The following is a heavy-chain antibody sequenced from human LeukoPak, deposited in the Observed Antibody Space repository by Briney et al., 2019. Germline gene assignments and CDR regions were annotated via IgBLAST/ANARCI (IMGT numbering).Heavy chain of an antibody. Sequence: SETLSLTCAVYGGSFSGYYWSWIRQPPGKGLEWIGEINHSGSTNYNPSLKSRVTISVDTSKNQFSLKLSSVTAADTAVYYCARASQHRCCSGGSCYSARWFDPWGQGTLVTVSS. V-gene: IGHV4-34*01. D-gene: IGHD2-15*01. J-gene: IGHJ5*02. CDR3: ARASQHRCCSGGSCYSARWFDP. CDR2: INHSGST. CDR1: GGSFSGYY.